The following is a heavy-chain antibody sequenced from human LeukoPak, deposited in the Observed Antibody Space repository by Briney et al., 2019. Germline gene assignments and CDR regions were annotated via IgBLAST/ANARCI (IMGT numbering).Heavy chain of an antibody. V-gene: IGHV7-4-1*02. CDR3: AREILRFDI. CDR2: INTDSGNP. Sequence: GASVKVSCKASGYSSNSQGMNWVRQAPGQGLEWMGWINTDSGNPTYAQGFTGRFVFSLDSSVSTAYLQISNLMPEDTAKYYCAREILRFDIWGQGTMVTVSS. J-gene: IGHJ3*02. CDR1: GYSSNSQG.